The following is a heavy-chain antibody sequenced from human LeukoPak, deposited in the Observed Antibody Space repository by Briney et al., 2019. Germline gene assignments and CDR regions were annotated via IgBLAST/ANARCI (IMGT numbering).Heavy chain of an antibody. CDR3: AKDRSIGTYYTFDH. Sequence: SETLSLTCTVSGGSISGYYWTWIRQPPGKGLEWIGYVFYIGSTNYNPSLQSRVTISLETSKNQFSLRLTSVTAADTAVYYCAKDRSIGTYYTFDHWGQGTLVTVSS. CDR1: GGSISGYY. V-gene: IGHV4-59*01. D-gene: IGHD1-26*01. J-gene: IGHJ4*02. CDR2: VFYIGST.